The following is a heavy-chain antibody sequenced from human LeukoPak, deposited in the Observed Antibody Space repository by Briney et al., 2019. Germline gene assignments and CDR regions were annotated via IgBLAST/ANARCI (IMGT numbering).Heavy chain of an antibody. Sequence: SETLSLTCTVSGGSISSYYWSWIRHPPGKGLEGIGYIYYTRSTHYNPSLKSRVTISVDTSKNQFSLKLSTVTAADTAVYYCARVRYSDVLTGYYGDGYFDYWGQGTLVTVSS. CDR1: GGSISSYY. CDR3: ARVRYSDVLTGYYGDGYFDY. D-gene: IGHD3-9*01. V-gene: IGHV4-59*01. J-gene: IGHJ4*02. CDR2: IYYTRST.